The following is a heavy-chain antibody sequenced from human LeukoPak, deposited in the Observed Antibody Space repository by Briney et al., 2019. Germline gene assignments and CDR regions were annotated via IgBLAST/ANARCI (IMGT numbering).Heavy chain of an antibody. Sequence: GGSLRLSCAASGFTFDDYAMHWVRQAPGKGLEWVSGISWNSGSIGYADSVKGRFTISRDNAKNSLYLQMNSLRAEDTALYYCARETLLYSSGWYAYWGQGTLVTVSS. CDR2: ISWNSGSI. D-gene: IGHD6-19*01. V-gene: IGHV3-9*01. CDR3: ARETLLYSSGWYAY. CDR1: GFTFDDYA. J-gene: IGHJ4*02.